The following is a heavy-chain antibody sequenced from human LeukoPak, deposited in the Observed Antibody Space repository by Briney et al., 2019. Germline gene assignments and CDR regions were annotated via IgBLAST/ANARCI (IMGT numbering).Heavy chain of an antibody. CDR1: GYSFTTYY. D-gene: IGHD3-3*02. CDR3: ARFSTYPSY. J-gene: IGHJ4*02. Sequence: ASVKVSCKASGYSFTTYYIHWVRQAPGQGLEWMGKINPSGGSTNYAQKFQGRVIMTRDTSTSTVYVELSSLRSEDTAFYYCARFSTYPSYWGQGTLVTVSS. CDR2: INPSGGST. V-gene: IGHV1-46*01.